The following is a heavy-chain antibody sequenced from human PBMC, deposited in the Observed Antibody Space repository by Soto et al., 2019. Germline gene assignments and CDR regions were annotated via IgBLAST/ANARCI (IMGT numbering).Heavy chain of an antibody. CDR1: GGSISSYY. Sequence: QVQLQESGPGLVKPSETLSLTCTVSGGSISSYYWSWIRQPPGKGLEWIGYIYYSGSTNYNPSLKSRVTVSVDTSKNQYSLKLSYVTAADTAVYYCARLLYGSGSWFDPWGQGTLVTVSS. CDR3: ARLLYGSGSWFDP. V-gene: IGHV4-59*08. CDR2: IYYSGST. D-gene: IGHD3-10*01. J-gene: IGHJ5*02.